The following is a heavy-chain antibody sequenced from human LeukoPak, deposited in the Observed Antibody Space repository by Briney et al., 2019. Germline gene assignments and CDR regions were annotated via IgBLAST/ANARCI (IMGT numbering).Heavy chain of an antibody. CDR1: GGSFSGYY. J-gene: IGHJ5*02. V-gene: IGHV4-34*01. D-gene: IGHD3-22*01. Sequence: PSETLSLTCAVYGGSFSGYYWSWIRQPPGKGLEWIGEINNSGSTNYNPSLKSRVTISVDTSKNQFSLKLSSVTAADTAVYYCARGQNRITMIVVAHNWFDPWGQGTLVTVSS. CDR2: INNSGST. CDR3: ARGQNRITMIVVAHNWFDP.